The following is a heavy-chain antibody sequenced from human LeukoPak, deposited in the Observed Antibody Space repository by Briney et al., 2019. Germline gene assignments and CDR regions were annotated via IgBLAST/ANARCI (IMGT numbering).Heavy chain of an antibody. CDR2: ISGSGGST. CDR1: GFNFSSYA. CDR3: AKDRYLIAAAVPFDY. Sequence: PGGSLRLSCAASGFNFSSYAMRWVRQAPGKGLEWVSAISGSGGSTYYADSVKGRFTISRDNSKNTLYLQMNSLRAEDTAVYYCAKDRYLIAAAVPFDYWGQGTLVTVSS. J-gene: IGHJ4*02. D-gene: IGHD6-13*01. V-gene: IGHV3-23*01.